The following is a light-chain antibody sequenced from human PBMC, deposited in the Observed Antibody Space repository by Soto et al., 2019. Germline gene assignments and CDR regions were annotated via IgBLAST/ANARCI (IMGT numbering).Light chain of an antibody. V-gene: IGKV3-15*01. CDR2: GAS. CDR3: QQYCDWPLT. CDR1: QTLYNN. Sequence: EIVMTQSPATLSVSPGERATLSCRASQTLYNNLAWYQQKLGQAPRLLIYGASARATDIPARFSGSGSGTDFTLTISGLQSEDFAIYYCQQYCDWPLTFGGGTKVEIK. J-gene: IGKJ4*01.